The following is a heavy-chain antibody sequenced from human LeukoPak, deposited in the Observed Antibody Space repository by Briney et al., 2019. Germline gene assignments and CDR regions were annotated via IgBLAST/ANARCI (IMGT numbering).Heavy chain of an antibody. D-gene: IGHD3-22*01. V-gene: IGHV3-7*01. CDR3: ATYSSLNTREFQY. CDR2: IRQDGGET. J-gene: IGHJ1*01. CDR1: GPTFSRDW. Sequence: GGSLRLSCEASGPTFSRDWMGWVRQAPGKGLEWVANIRQDGGETYYGDSVKGRFIISRDNAKNSLFLQMNRLRAGDTAVYYCATYSSLNTREFQYWGQGTLVTVSP.